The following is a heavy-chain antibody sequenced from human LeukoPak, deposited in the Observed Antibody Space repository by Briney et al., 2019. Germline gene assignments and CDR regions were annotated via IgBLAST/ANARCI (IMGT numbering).Heavy chain of an antibody. J-gene: IGHJ3*02. V-gene: IGHV3-7*05. D-gene: IGHD2-8*01. CDR2: IKQDGSEK. CDR1: GFTFSSYR. Sequence: GESQKISCAASGFTFSSYRKSWVRQAPGKGLEWVANIKQDGSEKNYVDSVKGRFTISRDNAKNSLYLQMNSLRAEDTAVYYCARDCTNGVCSTYNAFDIWGQGTMVTVS. CDR3: ARDCTNGVCSTYNAFDI.